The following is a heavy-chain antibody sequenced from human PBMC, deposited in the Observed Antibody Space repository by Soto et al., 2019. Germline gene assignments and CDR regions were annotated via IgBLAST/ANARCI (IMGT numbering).Heavy chain of an antibody. CDR2: INKNGFTI. D-gene: IGHD6-13*01. V-gene: IGHV3-48*02. J-gene: IGHJ4*02. Sequence: GGSLRLSCAVSGFTLTTYSMNWVRQAPGKGLEWISFINKNGFTIYYADSVKGRFTISRDYAKNSLYLQMDSLRHEDTAVYYCERGAATGTSLFDYWGLGTLVTVSS. CDR1: GFTLTTYS. CDR3: ERGAATGTSLFDY.